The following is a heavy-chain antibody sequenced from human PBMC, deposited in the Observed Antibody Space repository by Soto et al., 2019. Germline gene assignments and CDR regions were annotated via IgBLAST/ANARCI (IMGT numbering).Heavy chain of an antibody. Sequence: GGSLRLSCAASGFTFSSFWMHWVRQAPGKGLVWASRASPDGTSTSYADSVKGRFTISRDNAKNTLHMQMNSLRAEDTAVYYCTRHGSGDYFLFDPWGQGTLVTVS. D-gene: IGHD4-17*01. CDR1: GFTFSSFW. CDR3: TRHGSGDYFLFDP. CDR2: ASPDGTST. V-gene: IGHV3-74*01. J-gene: IGHJ5*02.